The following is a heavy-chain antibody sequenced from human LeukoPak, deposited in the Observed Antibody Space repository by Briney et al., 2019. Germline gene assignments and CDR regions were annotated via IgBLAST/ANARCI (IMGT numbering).Heavy chain of an antibody. Sequence: GGSLRLSCAASGFTFSSYSMNWVRQAPGKGLEWVSVIYSGGSTYYADSVKGRFTISRDNSKNTLYLQMNSLRAEDTAVYYCARIAVAGLSFDYWGQGTLVTVSS. CDR3: ARIAVAGLSFDY. D-gene: IGHD6-19*01. CDR1: GFTFSSYS. CDR2: IYSGGST. J-gene: IGHJ4*02. V-gene: IGHV3-53*01.